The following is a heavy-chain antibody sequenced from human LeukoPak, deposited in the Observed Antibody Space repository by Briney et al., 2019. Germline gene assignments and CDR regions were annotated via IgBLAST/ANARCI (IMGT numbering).Heavy chain of an antibody. Sequence: GGSLRLSCAASGFTFSSYGMSWVRQAPGKGLEWVSAISGSGGSTYYADSVKGRFTISRDNSKNTLYLQMNSLRAEDTAVYYCAKAVGLPLVWYFDLWGRGTLVTVSS. CDR3: AKAVGLPLVWYFDL. CDR1: GFTFSSYG. CDR2: ISGSGGST. V-gene: IGHV3-23*01. D-gene: IGHD3-9*01. J-gene: IGHJ2*01.